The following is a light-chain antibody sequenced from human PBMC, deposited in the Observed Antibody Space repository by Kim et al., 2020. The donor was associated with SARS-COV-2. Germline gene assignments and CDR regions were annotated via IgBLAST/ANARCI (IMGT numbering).Light chain of an antibody. CDR1: SGSVATND. CDR2: ADN. CDR3: QSYDSSNPWV. Sequence: TVPVSWPRRSGSVATNDVQWYQQRPGSAPTTVIYADNQRPSGVPARFSGSIDNSSNSASLTISGLKTEDEADYYCQSYDSSNPWVFGGGTQLTVL. J-gene: IGLJ3*02. V-gene: IGLV6-57*03.